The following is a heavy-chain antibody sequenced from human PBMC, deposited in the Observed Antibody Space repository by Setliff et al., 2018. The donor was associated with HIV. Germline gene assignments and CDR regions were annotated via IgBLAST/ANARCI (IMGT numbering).Heavy chain of an antibody. CDR2: IYSTGST. CDR1: GASITSHY. J-gene: IGHJ4*02. CDR3: AKGAGFYGDYTFDY. Sequence: SETLSLTCTVSGASITSHYWSWIRQSPGRELEWIGYIYSTGSTNYNPSLQSRVSISMDASKNKFSLKVTSVTSANTAVYYCAKGAGFYGDYTFDYWGQGNLVTVSS. D-gene: IGHD4-17*01. V-gene: IGHV4-59*11.